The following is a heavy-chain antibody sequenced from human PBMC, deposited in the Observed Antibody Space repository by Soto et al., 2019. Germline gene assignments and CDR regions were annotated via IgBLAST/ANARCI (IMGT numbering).Heavy chain of an antibody. Sequence: GGSLRLSCAASGFTFSTYAMSWVRQAPGKGLEWVSTTSSSGGNTYYTDSVKGRFTISRDNSKNTLYLQMNSLRAEDTAIYYCAKRPTSTGFGDPFDIWGQGTMVTVSS. D-gene: IGHD3-10*01. CDR2: TSSSGGNT. V-gene: IGHV3-23*01. J-gene: IGHJ3*02. CDR1: GFTFSTYA. CDR3: AKRPTSTGFGDPFDI.